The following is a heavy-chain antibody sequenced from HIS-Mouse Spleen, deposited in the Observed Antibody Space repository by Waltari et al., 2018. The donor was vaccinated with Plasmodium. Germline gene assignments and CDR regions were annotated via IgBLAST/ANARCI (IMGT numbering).Heavy chain of an antibody. CDR3: ARGMKSSSSAFDI. CDR1: GFTVSSNY. Sequence: EVQLVESGGGLIQPGGSLRLSCAASGFTVSSNYMSWVRRAPRKGLEWFSCIYSGGSKYYADSVKGGFTISTDNSKNKLYLQMNSLRAEDTAVYYCARGMKSSSSAFDIWGQGTMVTVSS. D-gene: IGHD6-6*01. J-gene: IGHJ3*02. CDR2: IYSGGSK. V-gene: IGHV3-53*01.